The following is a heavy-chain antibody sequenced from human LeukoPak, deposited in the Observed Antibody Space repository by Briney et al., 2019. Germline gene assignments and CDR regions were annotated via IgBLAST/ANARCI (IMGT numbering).Heavy chain of an antibody. CDR3: ARGYGSGEDGDY. D-gene: IGHD3-10*01. J-gene: IGHJ4*02. CDR1: GFTFDDYG. Sequence: PGGSPRLSCAASGFTFDDYGMSWVRQAPGKGLEWVSGMNWNGGSTGYADSVKGRFTISRDNAKNSLYLQMNSLRAEDTALYYCARGYGSGEDGDYWGQGTLVTVSS. CDR2: MNWNGGST. V-gene: IGHV3-20*04.